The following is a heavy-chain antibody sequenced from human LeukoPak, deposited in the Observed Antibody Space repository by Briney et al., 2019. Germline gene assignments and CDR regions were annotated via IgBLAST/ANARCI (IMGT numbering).Heavy chain of an antibody. CDR1: GCTFTGYY. D-gene: IGHD3-22*01. CDR3: ARTPKDHYDSSGYYGY. Sequence: ASVKVSCKASGCTFTGYYMHWVRQAPGQGLEWMGRINPNSGGTNYAQKFQGRVTMTRDTSISTAYMELSRLRSDDTAVYYCARTPKDHYDSSGYYGYWGQGTLVTVSS. CDR2: INPNSGGT. V-gene: IGHV1-2*06. J-gene: IGHJ4*02.